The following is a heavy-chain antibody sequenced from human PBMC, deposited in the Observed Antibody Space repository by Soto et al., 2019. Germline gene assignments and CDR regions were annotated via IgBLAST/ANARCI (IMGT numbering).Heavy chain of an antibody. CDR2: ISWDGGST. CDR1: GFTFDDYT. D-gene: IGHD5-12*01. CDR3: AKDHDEDFGYDLDYFDY. V-gene: IGHV3-43*01. Sequence: GGSLRLSCASSGFTFDDYTMHWVRQAPGKGLEWVSLISWDGGSTYYADSVKGRFTISRDNAKNSLYLQMNSLRAEDTAFYYCAKDHDEDFGYDLDYFDYWGQGTLVTVSS. J-gene: IGHJ4*02.